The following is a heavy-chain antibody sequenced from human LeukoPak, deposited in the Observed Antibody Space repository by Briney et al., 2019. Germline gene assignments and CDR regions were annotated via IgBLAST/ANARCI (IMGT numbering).Heavy chain of an antibody. V-gene: IGHV4-34*01. Sequence: PSETLSLTCTVSGGSISGYYWSWIRQPPGKGLEWIGEINHSGSTNYNPSLKSRVTISVDTSKNQFSLKLSSVTAADTAVYYCARGSDSSGWYGHYHYGMDVWGQGTTVTVSS. D-gene: IGHD6-19*01. CDR2: INHSGST. J-gene: IGHJ6*02. CDR3: ARGSDSSGWYGHYHYGMDV. CDR1: GGSISGYY.